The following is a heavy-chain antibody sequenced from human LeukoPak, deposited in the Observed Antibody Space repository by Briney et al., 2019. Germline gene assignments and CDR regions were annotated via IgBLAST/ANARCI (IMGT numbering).Heavy chain of an antibody. J-gene: IGHJ5*02. CDR1: GFTFSSYG. V-gene: IGHV3-30*02. Sequence: GGSLRLSCAASGFTFSSYGMHWVRQAPGKGLEWVAFIRYDGTEKYYTDSVKGRFTISRYNSKNTLHLQMSGLRPDDTAVYYCARVVIAARPHRFDPWGEGNLVTVSS. D-gene: IGHD6-6*01. CDR2: IRYDGTEK. CDR3: ARVVIAARPHRFDP.